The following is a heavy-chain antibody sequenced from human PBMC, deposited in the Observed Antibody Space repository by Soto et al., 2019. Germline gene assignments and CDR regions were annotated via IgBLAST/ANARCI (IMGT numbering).Heavy chain of an antibody. V-gene: IGHV3-13*01. CDR2: IGTAGDT. D-gene: IGHD2-21*01. Sequence: PGGSLRLSCAASGFTFSSYDMHWVRQATGKGLEWVSAIGTAGDTYYPGSVKGRFTISRDNSKNTLHPQMNSLRADDTAVYYCTRDQSFRTRVPLYYFATWGQGILVTVSS. CDR1: GFTFSSYD. J-gene: IGHJ4*02. CDR3: TRDQSFRTRVPLYYFAT.